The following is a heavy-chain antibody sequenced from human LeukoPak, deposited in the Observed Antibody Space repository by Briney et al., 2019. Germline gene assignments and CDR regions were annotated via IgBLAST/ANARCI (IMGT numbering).Heavy chain of an antibody. D-gene: IGHD4/OR15-4a*01. J-gene: IGHJ4*02. Sequence: GGCLRLSCAASGFIFDDYGMTWVRQGPGKGLEWVSGINWDGYSTGYADSVRGRFTISRDNAKSTLYLQMNSLRPEDTALYYCVRDLRTDYAFDSWGQGTLVTVSS. CDR2: INWDGYST. V-gene: IGHV3-20*04. CDR1: GFIFDDYG. CDR3: VRDLRTDYAFDS.